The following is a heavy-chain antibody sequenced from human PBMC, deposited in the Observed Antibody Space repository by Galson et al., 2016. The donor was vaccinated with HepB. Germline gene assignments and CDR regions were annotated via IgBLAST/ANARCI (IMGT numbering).Heavy chain of an antibody. J-gene: IGHJ4*02. D-gene: IGHD6-13*01. V-gene: IGHV1-69*13. Sequence: SVKVSCKASGGSFRTSAISWVRQAPGQGLEWMGEAIPVFGTANYEQKFQGRLTITADESRSTAYMELTSMRPEDTAVYYCTRGRDDSSSWSVYWGQGTLITVSS. CDR3: TRGRDDSSSWSVY. CDR2: AIPVFGTA. CDR1: GGSFRTSA.